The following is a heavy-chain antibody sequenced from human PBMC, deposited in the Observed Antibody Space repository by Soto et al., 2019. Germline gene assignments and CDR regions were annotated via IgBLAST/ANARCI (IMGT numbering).Heavy chain of an antibody. CDR2: INSDGSTT. J-gene: IGHJ5*02. CDR3: AGGVATLLA. V-gene: IGHV3-74*01. D-gene: IGHD5-12*01. Sequence: EVQLVEPAGGLVQPGGSLRLSCAASGFTFSTYWLHWVRQVPGKGLVWVSRINSDGSTTSYADSVNGRFTISRDNAKNTLFLQMNSLRAEDTAVYYCAGGVATLLAWGQGTLVTVSS. CDR1: GFTFSTYW.